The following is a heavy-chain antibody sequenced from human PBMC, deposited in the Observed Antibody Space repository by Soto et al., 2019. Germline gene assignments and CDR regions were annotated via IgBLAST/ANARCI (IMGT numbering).Heavy chain of an antibody. CDR2: MNPNSGNT. D-gene: IGHD3-3*01. V-gene: IGHV1-8*01. CDR3: ARTDFWSGYYYYYYMDV. Sequence: ASVKVSCKASGYTFTSYDINWVRQATGQGLEWMGWMNPNSGNTGYAQKFQGRVTMTRNTSISTAYMELSSLRSEDTAVYYCARTDFWSGYYYYYYMDVWGKGTTVTVSS. CDR1: GYTFTSYD. J-gene: IGHJ6*03.